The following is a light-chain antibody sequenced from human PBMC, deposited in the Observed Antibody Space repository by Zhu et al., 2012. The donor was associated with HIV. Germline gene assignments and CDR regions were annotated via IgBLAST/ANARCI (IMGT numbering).Light chain of an antibody. CDR3: QHYVPSPMYT. J-gene: IGKJ2*01. CDR1: HNIKNN. CDR2: GAS. Sequence: EIVMTQSPATLSVSPGGRATLSCRASHNIKNNLAWYQQKPGQAPRLLIYGASRRVTGIPDRFSGSGSGTDFTLTISRLEPEDFAVYYCQHYVPSPMYTFGQGTKLEIK. V-gene: IGKV3-20*01.